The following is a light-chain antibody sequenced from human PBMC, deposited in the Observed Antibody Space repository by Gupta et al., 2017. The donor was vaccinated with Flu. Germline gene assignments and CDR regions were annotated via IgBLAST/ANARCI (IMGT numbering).Light chain of an antibody. J-gene: IGLJ3*02. Sequence: SYVLTQPPSVSVAPGQTARITCGGDSIGGKTVHWYQQQAGQAPVLVMYDDAVRPSGIPERFSGSNPGGTASLTISGVEAGDEADYYCQVWDSSSDHRVFGGGTRLTVL. CDR3: QVWDSSSDHRV. CDR2: DDA. CDR1: SIGGKT. V-gene: IGLV3-21*02.